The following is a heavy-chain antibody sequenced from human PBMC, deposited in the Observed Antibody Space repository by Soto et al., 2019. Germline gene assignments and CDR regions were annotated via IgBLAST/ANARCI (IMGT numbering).Heavy chain of an antibody. CDR1: GYTFSSYG. V-gene: IGHV1-18*01. Sequence: QVQLVQSGAEVKKPGASVKVSCKASGYTFSSYGFTWVRQAPGQGLEWMGWISTYNGNTNYAQKLQGRVTMTTDTSTNTAYMELRSLRSDDTAVYYFASCGGDCYLNWFDPWGQGTLVTVSS. CDR2: ISTYNGNT. CDR3: ASCGGDCYLNWFDP. D-gene: IGHD2-21*02. J-gene: IGHJ5*02.